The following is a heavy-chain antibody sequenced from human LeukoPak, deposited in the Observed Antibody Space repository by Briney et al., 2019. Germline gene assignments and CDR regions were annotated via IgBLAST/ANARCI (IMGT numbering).Heavy chain of an antibody. CDR1: GYTFTSYA. D-gene: IGHD3-9*01. J-gene: IGHJ1*01. V-gene: IGHV1-3*01. CDR2: INAGNGNT. CDR3: VRSCGYDIFTGYFPQALQL. Sequence: GASVKVSCKASGYTFTSYAMHWVRQAPGQSLEWMGWINAGNGNTKYSQKFQGRVILTRNTSIDTAYMELSSLRSEDTAVYYCVRSCGYDIFTGYFPQALQLWGQGTLVTVSS.